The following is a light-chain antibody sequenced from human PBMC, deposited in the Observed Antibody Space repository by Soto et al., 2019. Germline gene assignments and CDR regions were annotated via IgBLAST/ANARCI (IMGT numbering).Light chain of an antibody. CDR3: QKYNPYSRT. CDR2: KAS. V-gene: IGKV1-5*03. CDR1: QRVNNY. J-gene: IGKJ1*01. Sequence: HSPTSLSASVGDRVNITCRASQRVNNYLNWYQLKPGKAPKLLIYKASSLQSGVPSRFSGSGSGTDFTLTISRLQPDDFAMYYCQKYNPYSRTCGQGTKVDIK.